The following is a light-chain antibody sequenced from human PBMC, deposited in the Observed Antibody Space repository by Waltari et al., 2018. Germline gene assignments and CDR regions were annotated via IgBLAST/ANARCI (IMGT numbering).Light chain of an antibody. V-gene: IGKV4-1*01. Sequence: DIVMTQSSASLAVSLGERATINCKSSQSVLHSSNNKNYLAWYQQKPGQPPKLLIYWASTRESGVPDRFSGSGSGTDFTLTITSLQAEDVAVYHCQQYESSPRTFGQGTKVEI. CDR1: QSVLHSSNNKNY. J-gene: IGKJ1*01. CDR3: QQYESSPRT. CDR2: WAS.